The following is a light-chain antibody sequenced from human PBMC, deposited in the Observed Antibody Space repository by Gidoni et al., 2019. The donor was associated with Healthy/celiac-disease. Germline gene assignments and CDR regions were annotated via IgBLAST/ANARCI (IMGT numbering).Light chain of an antibody. CDR3: LQNNSYPIT. Sequence: IQMTHSPSSILTASVGDRVTITCRESQGIRNDLGWYQQKPGKAPKRLIYAASSLQSGVPSRFSGRGAGKESTITISRLQNEDLANYYCLQNNSYPITFXXXTRLEIK. J-gene: IGKJ5*01. CDR2: AAS. V-gene: IGKV1-17*01. CDR1: QGIRND.